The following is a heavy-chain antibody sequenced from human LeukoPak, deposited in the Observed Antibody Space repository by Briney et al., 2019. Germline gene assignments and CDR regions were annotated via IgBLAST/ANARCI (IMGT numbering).Heavy chain of an antibody. V-gene: IGHV3-7*01. CDR3: ARRDYYFYSMDV. CDR1: GLRFIDAW. CDR2: IKQDGSEK. Sequence: GGSLRLSCAVSGLRFIDAWVDWVRQAPGKGLEWVANIKQDGSEKYYVDSVKGRFTISRDNAKNSLYLQINNLRAEDTAVYFCARRDYYFYSMDVWGKGTTVTVSS. J-gene: IGHJ6*03.